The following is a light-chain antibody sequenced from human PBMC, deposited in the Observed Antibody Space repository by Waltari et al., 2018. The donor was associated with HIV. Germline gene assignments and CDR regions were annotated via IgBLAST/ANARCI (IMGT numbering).Light chain of an antibody. CDR1: ESVSTRY. Sequence: VLTPSPGFVSLSPGERATLSCSASESVSTRYGSWYHEKPGQPPRLLIYGAYSRVTGVPDRFRGSGSGRDFTRTINSLESDDLGVYHCQQYGNPPITFGGGTTVEI. V-gene: IGKV3-20*01. CDR2: GAY. J-gene: IGKJ4*01. CDR3: QQYGNPPIT.